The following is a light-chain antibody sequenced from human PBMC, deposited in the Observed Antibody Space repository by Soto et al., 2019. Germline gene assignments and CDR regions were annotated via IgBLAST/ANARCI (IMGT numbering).Light chain of an antibody. CDR3: QQYNSDST. CDR2: KAS. V-gene: IGKV1-5*03. CDR1: QSISIW. Sequence: IPMTQSPSTLSASVGDRVTITCRASQSISIWLAWYQQKPGKAPKLLIYKASSLESEVPSRFSGSGSGTEFTLPINSLQPDDSATYYCQQYNSDSTFGQGTKVEIK. J-gene: IGKJ1*01.